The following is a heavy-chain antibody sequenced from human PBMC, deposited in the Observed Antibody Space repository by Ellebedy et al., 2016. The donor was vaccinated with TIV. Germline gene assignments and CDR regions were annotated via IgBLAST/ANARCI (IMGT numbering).Heavy chain of an antibody. V-gene: IGHV3-33*01. D-gene: IGHD3-3*01. CDR2: IWYDGSNK. CDR3: ARDPSGYSFDY. J-gene: IGHJ4*02. CDR1: GFTFSSYG. Sequence: GESLKISCAASGFTFSSYGMHLVRQAPGKGLEWLAAIWYDGSNKYYVDSVKGRFTISRDNSKNTLYLQMNSLRAEDTAVYYCARDPSGYSFDYWGQGTLVTVSS.